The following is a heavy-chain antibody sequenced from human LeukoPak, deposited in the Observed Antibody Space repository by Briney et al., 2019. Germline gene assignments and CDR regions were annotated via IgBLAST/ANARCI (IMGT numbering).Heavy chain of an antibody. CDR3: TIPPPPRGVYCSSFTCY. J-gene: IGHJ4*02. D-gene: IGHD2-2*01. V-gene: IGHV3-23*01. Sequence: PGGSLRLSCAASGFSFSDHYMSWIRQAPGKGLEWVSAISASGGYTNYADSVKGRFTISRDNSKNTLYLQMNSLGAEDTAVYYCTIPPPPRGVYCSSFTCYWGQGTLVTVSS. CDR1: GFSFSDHY. CDR2: ISASGGYT.